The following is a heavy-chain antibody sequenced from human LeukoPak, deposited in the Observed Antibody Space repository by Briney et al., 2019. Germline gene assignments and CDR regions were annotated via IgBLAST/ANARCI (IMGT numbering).Heavy chain of an antibody. D-gene: IGHD3-22*01. CDR1: GGTFSSYA. CDR3: ASNYDSSGYYYRT. V-gene: IGHV1-69*05. Sequence: SVKVSCKASGGTFSSYAIIWVRQAPGQGLEWMGRIIPIFGTANYAQKFQGRVTITTDESTSTAYMELSSLRSEDTAVYYCASNYDSSGYYYRTWGQGTLVTVSS. J-gene: IGHJ5*02. CDR2: IIPIFGTA.